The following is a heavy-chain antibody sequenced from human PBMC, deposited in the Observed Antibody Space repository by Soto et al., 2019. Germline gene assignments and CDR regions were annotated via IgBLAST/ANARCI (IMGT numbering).Heavy chain of an antibody. Sequence: QLQLQESGPGLVKPSETLSLTCSVSGGSINYNSYHWGWIRQPPGQGLEWIGSIFYTGTAFYNPAPERRGTQSVETSQNSFSLHLASVTGADQAVYFCARLGVVAPVANGWGQGTLVTVSS. CDR1: GGSINYNSYH. J-gene: IGHJ4*02. CDR3: ARLGVVAPVANG. D-gene: IGHD2-2*01. V-gene: IGHV4-39*02. CDR2: IFYTGTA.